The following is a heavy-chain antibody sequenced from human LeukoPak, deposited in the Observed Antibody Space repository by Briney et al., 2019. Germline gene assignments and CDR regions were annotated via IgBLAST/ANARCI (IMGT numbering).Heavy chain of an antibody. J-gene: IGHJ4*02. CDR3: ARYCGPFDY. D-gene: IGHD2-21*01. CDR2: INHSGST. CDR1: GGSFSGYY. Sequence: SETLSLTCAVYGGSFSGYYWSWIRQPPGKGLEWIGEINHSGSTNYNSSLKSRVTISVDTSKSQLSLKLSFVTAADTAVYYCARYCGPFDYWGQGTLVTVSS. V-gene: IGHV4-34*01.